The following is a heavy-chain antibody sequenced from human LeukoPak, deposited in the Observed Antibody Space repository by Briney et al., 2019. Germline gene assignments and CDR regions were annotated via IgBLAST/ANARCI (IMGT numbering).Heavy chain of an antibody. V-gene: IGHV1-18*01. CDR3: ARVKDIVVVLYYYYYMDV. CDR2: ISAYNGNT. Sequence: ASVKVSCKASGGTFSSYAISWVRQAPGQGLEWMGWISAYNGNTNYAQKLQGRVTMTTDTSTSTAYMELRSLRSDDTAVYYCARVKDIVVVLYYYYYMDVWGKGTTVTVSS. CDR1: GGTFSSYA. D-gene: IGHD2-2*01. J-gene: IGHJ6*03.